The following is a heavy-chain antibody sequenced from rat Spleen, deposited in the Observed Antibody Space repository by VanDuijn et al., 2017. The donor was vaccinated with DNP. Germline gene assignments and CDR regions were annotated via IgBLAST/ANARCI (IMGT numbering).Heavy chain of an antibody. Sequence: EVQLVESGGGLVQPGRSLKLSCAASGLTFSNYAMAWVRQAPTKGLEWVASITNSGSDTKYRDSVQGRFTISRDNAKNTLYLQMDSLRSEDTATYYCTSLLLKWSFDYWGQGVMVTVSS. D-gene: IGHD1-1*01. CDR2: ITNSGSDT. V-gene: IGHV5S13*01. CDR1: GLTFSNYA. J-gene: IGHJ2*01. CDR3: TSLLLKWSFDY.